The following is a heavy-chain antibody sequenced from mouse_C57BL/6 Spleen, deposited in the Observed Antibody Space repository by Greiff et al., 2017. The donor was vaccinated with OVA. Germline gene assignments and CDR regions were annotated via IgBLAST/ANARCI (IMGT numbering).Heavy chain of an antibody. Sequence: EVQLVASGGGLVQPGGSMKLSCVASGFTFSNYWMNWVRQSPEKGLEWVAQIRLKSDNYATHYAESVKGRFTISRDDSKSSVYLQMNNLRAEDTGIYYCTDLTTVSYYFDYWGQGTTLTVSS. V-gene: IGHV6-3*01. J-gene: IGHJ2*01. CDR3: TDLTTVSYYFDY. CDR2: IRLKSDNYAT. CDR1: GFTFSNYW. D-gene: IGHD1-1*01.